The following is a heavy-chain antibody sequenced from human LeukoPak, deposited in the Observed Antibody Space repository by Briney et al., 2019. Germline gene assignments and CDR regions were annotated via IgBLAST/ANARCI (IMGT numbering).Heavy chain of an antibody. J-gene: IGHJ4*02. CDR3: ARDHLYYDISGPRFDY. Sequence: PGGSLRLSCAASGFTFSSYAMHWVRQAPGKGLEWVAVISYDGSNKYYADSVKGRFTISRDNAKNSLYLQMDSLRAEDSAVYYCARDHLYYDISGPRFDYWGQGTRVTVSS. V-gene: IGHV3-30*04. CDR1: GFTFSSYA. CDR2: ISYDGSNK. D-gene: IGHD3-9*01.